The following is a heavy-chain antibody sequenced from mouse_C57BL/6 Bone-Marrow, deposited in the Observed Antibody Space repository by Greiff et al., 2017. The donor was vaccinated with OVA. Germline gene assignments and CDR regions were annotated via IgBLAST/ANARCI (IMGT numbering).Heavy chain of an antibody. CDR3: ARRYFDV. CDR2: ISSGGSYT. V-gene: IGHV5-6*02. J-gene: IGHJ1*03. Sequence: EVNLVESGGDLVKPGGSLKLSCAASGFTFSSYGMSWVRQTPDKRLEWVATISSGGSYTYYPDSVKGRFTISRDNAKNTLYLQMSSLKSEDTAMYYCARRYFDVWGTGTTVTVSS. CDR1: GFTFSSYG.